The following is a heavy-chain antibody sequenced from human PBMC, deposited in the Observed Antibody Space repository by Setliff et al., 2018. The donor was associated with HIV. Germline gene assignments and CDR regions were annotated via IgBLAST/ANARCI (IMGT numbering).Heavy chain of an antibody. D-gene: IGHD1-26*01. CDR1: GFNFGHYV. CDR3: AKGAGGGTYVSDYYYMDV. CDR2: ISWSSGGV. V-gene: IGHV3-9*03. Sequence: AGGSLRLSCAASGFNFGHYVMHWVRQRPGKGLEWVSGISWSSGGVGYADSVRGRFTVSRGNAKNSLYLQMNSLKPEDMASYYCAKGAGGGTYVSDYYYMDVWGKGTTVTVSS. J-gene: IGHJ6*03.